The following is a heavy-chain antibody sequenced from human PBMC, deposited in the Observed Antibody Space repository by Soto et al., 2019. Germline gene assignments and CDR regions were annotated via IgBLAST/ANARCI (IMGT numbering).Heavy chain of an antibody. V-gene: IGHV1-69*06. CDR3: ARPKRSGYDRGDSYYHTMDV. CDR2: ILPMFGAV. CDR1: GGTSSNFV. Sequence: QMRLVQSGAEVKNSGSSVKVSCKASGGTSSNFVITWVRQVPGQGLEWLGGILPMFGAVKYAQKFQDRLRITAARSTNTASMELGSLRSEDTAVYYCARPKRSGYDRGDSYYHTMDVWGHGTTVTVS. J-gene: IGHJ6*02. D-gene: IGHD3-3*01.